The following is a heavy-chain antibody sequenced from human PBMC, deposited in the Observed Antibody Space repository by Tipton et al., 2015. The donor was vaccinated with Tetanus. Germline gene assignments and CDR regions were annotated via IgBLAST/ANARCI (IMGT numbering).Heavy chain of an antibody. Sequence: TLSLTCAVSGGSISTNYWTWIRQSPGKGLEWIGFIQYNGITNYHPSLKSRVSISVDSSTSQFSLRLTSVTAADTAVYYCARPIKQWLVPVDSWGQGTLVTVSS. D-gene: IGHD6-19*01. CDR2: IQYNGIT. CDR3: ARPIKQWLVPVDS. V-gene: IGHV4-59*01. J-gene: IGHJ4*02. CDR1: GGSISTNY.